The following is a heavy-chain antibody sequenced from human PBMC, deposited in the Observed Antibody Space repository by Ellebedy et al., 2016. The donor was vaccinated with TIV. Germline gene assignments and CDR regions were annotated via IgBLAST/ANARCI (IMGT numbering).Heavy chain of an antibody. V-gene: IGHV4-61*05. D-gene: IGHD2-21*01. CDR3: ARGEVTLYYYGMDV. CDR2: IYYSGST. CDR1: GGSIRSSSYY. J-gene: IGHJ6*02. Sequence: MPSETLSLTCTVSGGSIRSSSYYWGWIRQPPGKGLEWIGYIYYSGSTNYNPSLKSRVTISVDTSKNQFSLKLSSVTAADTAVYYCARGEVTLYYYGMDVWGQGTTVTVSS.